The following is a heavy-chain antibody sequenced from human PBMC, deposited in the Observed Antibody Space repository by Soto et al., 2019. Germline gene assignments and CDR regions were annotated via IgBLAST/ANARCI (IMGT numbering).Heavy chain of an antibody. CDR1: GYTFTSYA. CDR3: ARDLGYALPDY. V-gene: IGHV1-3*01. D-gene: IGHD2-15*01. CDR2: INAGNGNT. J-gene: IGHJ4*02. Sequence: ASVKVSCKASGYTFTSYAMHWVRQAPGQRLEWMGWINAGNGNTKYSQKFQGRVSITRDTSASTAYMELGSLRSEDTAVYYCARDLGYALPDYWGQGTLVTAPQ.